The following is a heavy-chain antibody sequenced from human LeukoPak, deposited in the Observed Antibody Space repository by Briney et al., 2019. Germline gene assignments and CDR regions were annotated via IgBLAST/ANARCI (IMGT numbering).Heavy chain of an antibody. D-gene: IGHD5-24*01. CDR1: GFTFSSYN. CDR2: ISSSSNYI. V-gene: IGHV3-21*01. J-gene: IGHJ4*02. Sequence: PGGSLRLSCAASGFTFSSYNMNWVRQAPGKGLEWVSSISSSSNYIFYADSLKGRFTISRDNAKNSLYLQMNSLRAEDTAVYYCARDPSQMDGYNEGLDYWGQGTLVTVSS. CDR3: ARDPSQMDGYNEGLDY.